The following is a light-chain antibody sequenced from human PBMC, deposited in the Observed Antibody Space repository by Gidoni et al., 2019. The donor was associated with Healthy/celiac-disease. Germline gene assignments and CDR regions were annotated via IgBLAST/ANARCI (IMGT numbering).Light chain of an antibody. J-gene: IGKJ2*01. Sequence: IVLTQSPGTLSLSPGERATLSCRASQSVSSSYLAWYQQKPGQAPRLLSYGASSRATGIPDRFSGSGSGKDFTLTISRLEPEDFAVYYCQQYGSSPGYTFGQGTKLEIK. CDR2: GAS. CDR3: QQYGSSPGYT. V-gene: IGKV3-20*01. CDR1: QSVSSSY.